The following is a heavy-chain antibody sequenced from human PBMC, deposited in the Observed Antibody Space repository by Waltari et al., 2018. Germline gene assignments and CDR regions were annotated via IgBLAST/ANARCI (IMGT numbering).Heavy chain of an antibody. J-gene: IGHJ1*01. Sequence: QLQLQESGPGLVKPSETLSLTCTVSGGSISSSSYYWGWIRQPPGKGLEWIGSIYYSGSTYYNPSLKSRVTISVDTSKNQFSLKLSSVTAADTAVYYCARVESSSWWRPEYFQHWGQGTLVTVSS. CDR2: IYYSGST. CDR3: ARVESSSWWRPEYFQH. V-gene: IGHV4-39*07. CDR1: GGSISSSSYY. D-gene: IGHD6-13*01.